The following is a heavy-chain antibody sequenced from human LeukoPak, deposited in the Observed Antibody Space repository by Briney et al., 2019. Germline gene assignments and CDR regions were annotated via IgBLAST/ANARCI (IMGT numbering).Heavy chain of an antibody. CDR1: GYTFTSYA. CDR2: INVDSGNT. J-gene: IGHJ6*03. D-gene: IGHD6-13*01. CDR3: ARGQQLAPAEDYYYYMDV. Sequence: GASVKVSCKASGYTFTSYAMHWVRQAPGQRLEWMAWINVDSGNTKYSQEFQGRVTITRDTSAGTAYMELSSLRSDDTAVYYCARGQQLAPAEDYYYYMDVWGKGTTVTVSS. V-gene: IGHV1-3*01.